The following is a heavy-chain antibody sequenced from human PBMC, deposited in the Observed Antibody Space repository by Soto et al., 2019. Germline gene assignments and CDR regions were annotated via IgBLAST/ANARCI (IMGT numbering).Heavy chain of an antibody. V-gene: IGHV4-31*03. Sequence: QVQLQESGPGLVQPSQSLSLTCTVSGGSISSRTYFWSWIRQHPGKGLEWIGYIYYSGSTYYNPSRKSRVTISADTTKNQFSLRLSSVTPADSAVYYCARSIMITVGGVIVIPRSFGSSGQRTRVTGSS. CDR2: IYYSGST. CDR1: GGSISSRTYF. CDR3: ARSIMITVGGVIVIPRSFGS. J-gene: IGHJ4*02. D-gene: IGHD3-16*02.